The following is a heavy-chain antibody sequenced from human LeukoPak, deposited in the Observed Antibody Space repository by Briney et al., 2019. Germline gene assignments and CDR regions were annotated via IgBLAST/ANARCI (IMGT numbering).Heavy chain of an antibody. CDR3: ARGEGDSGGNFVGDY. Sequence: GGSLRLSCAASGFPFSSYSVNWVPQAPGKGLEGVSSISNSSNYIYDADSVKGRFTLSRDNTKNSLWLKMNSLRAEDTAVYYCARGEGDSGGNFVGDYWGQGTLVTVSS. V-gene: IGHV3-21*01. CDR1: GFPFSSYS. D-gene: IGHD4-23*01. J-gene: IGHJ4*02. CDR2: ISNSSNYI.